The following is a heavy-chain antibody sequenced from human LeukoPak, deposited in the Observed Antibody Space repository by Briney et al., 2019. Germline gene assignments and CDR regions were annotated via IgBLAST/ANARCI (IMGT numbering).Heavy chain of an antibody. CDR3: VRGGAYCGGDCSGSLWYFDL. V-gene: IGHV3-30*03. CDR2: ISFDGNNK. D-gene: IGHD2-21*02. CDR1: GFAFSPYD. Sequence: GRSLRLSCAASGFAFSPYDMHWVRQAPGKTLEWVAVISFDGNNKNYTESVRGRFTISRDNSKNTLFLQMTSVTPEDTARYFCVRGGAYCGGDCSGSLWYFDLWGRGTLVIVSS. J-gene: IGHJ2*01.